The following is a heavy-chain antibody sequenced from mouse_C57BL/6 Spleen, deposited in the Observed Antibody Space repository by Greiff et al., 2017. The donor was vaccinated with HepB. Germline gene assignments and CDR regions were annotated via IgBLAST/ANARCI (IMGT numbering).Heavy chain of an antibody. Sequence: QVQLQQSGPELVKPGASVKISCKASGYAFSSSWMNWVKQRPGKGLEWIGRIYPGDGDTNYNGKFKGKATLTADKSSSTAYMQLSSLTSEDSAVYFCARSEGGYPGTYFDYWGQGTTLTVSS. J-gene: IGHJ2*01. CDR2: IYPGDGDT. CDR3: ARSEGGYPGTYFDY. V-gene: IGHV1-82*01. CDR1: GYAFSSSW. D-gene: IGHD2-2*01.